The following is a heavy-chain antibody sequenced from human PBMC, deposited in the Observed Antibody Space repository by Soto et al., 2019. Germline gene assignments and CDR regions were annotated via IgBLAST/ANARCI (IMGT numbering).Heavy chain of an antibody. CDR3: VRARSTDSRPDY. V-gene: IGHV3-21*01. Sequence: EVRLLESGGGLVPPGGSLRLSCVASGFTFSLYSMIWVRQAPGKGLEWVASITSSSSYIYYEDSLKGRFTISRDNAKNSLFLQLDSLRAEDTAVYFCVRARSTDSRPDYWGQGTLVTVSS. CDR1: GFTFSLYS. D-gene: IGHD3-22*01. J-gene: IGHJ4*02. CDR2: ITSSSSYI.